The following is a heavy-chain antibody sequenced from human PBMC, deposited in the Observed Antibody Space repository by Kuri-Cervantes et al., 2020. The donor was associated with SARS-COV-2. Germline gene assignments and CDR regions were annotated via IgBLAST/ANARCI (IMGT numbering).Heavy chain of an antibody. CDR3: TTDQVAGSYCSSTSCYEDY. CDR1: GFTFSSYW. D-gene: IGHD2-2*01. V-gene: IGHV3-7*03. Sequence: GGSLRLSCAASGFTFSSYWMSWVRQAPGKGLEWVANIKQDGSEKYYADSVKGRFTISRDNSKNTLYLQMNSLKTEDTAVYYCTTDQVAGSYCSSTSCYEDYWGQGTLVTVSS. CDR2: IKQDGSEK. J-gene: IGHJ4*02.